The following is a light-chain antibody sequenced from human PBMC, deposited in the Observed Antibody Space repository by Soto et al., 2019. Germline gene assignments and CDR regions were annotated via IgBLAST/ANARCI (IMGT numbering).Light chain of an antibody. CDR3: QQRQRWPIT. V-gene: IGKV3-11*01. Sequence: EVVLTQSPVTLSLSPGERATLSCRASQSFRGLLAWYQQKPGQAPRLLIYDAYNRATGIPPRFSGSGSGTDFTLTISSLEPEDSAVYYCQQRQRWPITFGQGTRLEIK. CDR2: DAY. CDR1: QSFRGL. J-gene: IGKJ5*01.